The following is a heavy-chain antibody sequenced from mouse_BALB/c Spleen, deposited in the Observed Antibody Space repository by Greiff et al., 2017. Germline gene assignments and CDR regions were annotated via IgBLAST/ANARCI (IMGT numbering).Heavy chain of an antibody. CDR1: GYAFTNYL. CDR3: ARRGNYGNYDYAMDY. V-gene: IGHV1-54*01. D-gene: IGHD2-1*01. J-gene: IGHJ4*01. CDR2: INPGSGGT. Sequence: QVQLKESGAELVRPGTSVKVSCKASGYAFTNYLIEWVKQRPGQGLEWIGVINPGSGGTNYNEKFKGKATLTADKSSSTAYMQLSSLTSDDSAVYFCARRGNYGNYDYAMDYWGQGTSVTVSS.